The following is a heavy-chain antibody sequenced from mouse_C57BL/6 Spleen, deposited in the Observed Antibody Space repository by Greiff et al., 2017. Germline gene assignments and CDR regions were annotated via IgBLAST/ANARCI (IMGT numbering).Heavy chain of an antibody. CDR1: GYTFTDYY. Sequence: EVQLQQSGPVLVKPGASVKMSCKASGYTFTDYYLNWVKQSHGRSLEWIGVINPYNGGTSYNQKLKGKATLTVDKSSSTAYMGLISLTSEDSAVYYCASDYGNYRFAYWGQGTLVTVSA. CDR2: INPYNGGT. CDR3: ASDYGNYRFAY. V-gene: IGHV1-19*01. D-gene: IGHD2-1*01. J-gene: IGHJ3*01.